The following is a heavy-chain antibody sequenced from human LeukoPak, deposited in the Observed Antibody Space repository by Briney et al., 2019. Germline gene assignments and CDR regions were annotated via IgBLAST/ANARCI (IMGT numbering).Heavy chain of an antibody. CDR3: ARAVTTSDWYFDL. D-gene: IGHD4-17*01. J-gene: IGHJ2*01. V-gene: IGHV4-39*07. CDR1: GGSISSSDYY. Sequence: SETLSLTCTVSGGSISSSDYYSAWVRQPPGKGLEWIGYIYYNGNTYYNPYNPSLTSRVTMSVDTSKNQFSLKLDSVTEIDTAMYYCARAVTTSDWYFDLWGRGTLVTVSS. CDR2: IYYNGNT.